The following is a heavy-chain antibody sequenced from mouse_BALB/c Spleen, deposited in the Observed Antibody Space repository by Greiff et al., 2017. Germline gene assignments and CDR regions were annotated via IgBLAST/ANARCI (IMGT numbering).Heavy chain of an antibody. CDR3: ARRGTYYYGSSLYYFDY. CDR1: GYAFSSYW. J-gene: IGHJ2*01. V-gene: IGHV1-80*01. D-gene: IGHD1-1*01. Sequence: VQLQQSGAELVRPGSSVKISCKASGYAFSSYWMNWVKQRPGQGLEWIGQIYPGDGDTNYNGKFKGKATLTADKSSSTAYMQLSSLTSEDSAVYFCARRGTYYYGSSLYYFDYWGQGTTLTVSS. CDR2: IYPGDGDT.